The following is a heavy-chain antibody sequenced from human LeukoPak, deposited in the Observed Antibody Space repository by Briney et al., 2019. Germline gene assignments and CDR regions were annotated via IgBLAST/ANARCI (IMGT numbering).Heavy chain of an antibody. CDR3: ARDVEGDTAMPGAFFDP. CDR1: GGSISSYY. D-gene: IGHD5-18*01. CDR2: IYYSGST. V-gene: IGHV4-59*01. J-gene: IGHJ5*02. Sequence: SETLSLTCTVSGGSISSYYWSWIRQPPGKGLEWIGYIYYSGSTNYNPSLKSRVTISVDTSKNQFSLKLSSVTAADTAVYYCARDVEGDTAMPGAFFDPWGQGTLVTVSS.